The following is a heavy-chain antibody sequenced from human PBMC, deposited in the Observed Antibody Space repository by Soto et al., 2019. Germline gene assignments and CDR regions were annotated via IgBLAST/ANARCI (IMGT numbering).Heavy chain of an antibody. CDR1: GFTFNNYA. D-gene: IGHD3-10*01. Sequence: EVQLLESGGGLVQPGWSLRLSCAASGFTFNNYAMTWVRQAPGKGLEWVSAISGGGDTTSYADSVKGRFTVSRDGSKITLYRQMSSLRAEDTALYYFAKGRGGSGSLTPRVDFWGQGTLVTVSS. CDR2: ISGGGDTT. V-gene: IGHV3-23*01. CDR3: AKGRGGSGSLTPRVDF. J-gene: IGHJ4*02.